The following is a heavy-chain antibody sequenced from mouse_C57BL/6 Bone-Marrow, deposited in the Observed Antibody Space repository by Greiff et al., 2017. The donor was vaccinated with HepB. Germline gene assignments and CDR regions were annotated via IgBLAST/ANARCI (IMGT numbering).Heavy chain of an antibody. CDR2: IYPGSGST. CDR1: GYTFTSYW. V-gene: IGHV1-55*01. D-gene: IGHD2-5*01. CDR3: ARSDSNSVWFAY. J-gene: IGHJ3*01. Sequence: QVQLQQPGAELVKPGASVKMSCKASGYTFTSYWITWVKQRPGQGLEWIGDIYPGSGSTNYNEKFKSKATLTVDTSSSTAYMQLSSLTSEGSAVYDCARSDSNSVWFAYWGQGTLVTVSA.